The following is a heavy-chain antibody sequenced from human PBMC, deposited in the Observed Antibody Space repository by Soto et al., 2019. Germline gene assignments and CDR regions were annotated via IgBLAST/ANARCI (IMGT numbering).Heavy chain of an antibody. V-gene: IGHV3-48*02. Sequence: GGSLRLSCEASGFTFSSYSMNWVRQAPGKGLEWVSYISSSSSTIYYADSVKGRSTISRDNAKNSLYLQMNSLRDEDTAVYYCARGLYYYDGRGYWGYWGQGTLVTVSS. CDR2: ISSSSSTI. D-gene: IGHD3-22*01. CDR3: ARGLYYYDGRGYWGY. CDR1: GFTFSSYS. J-gene: IGHJ4*02.